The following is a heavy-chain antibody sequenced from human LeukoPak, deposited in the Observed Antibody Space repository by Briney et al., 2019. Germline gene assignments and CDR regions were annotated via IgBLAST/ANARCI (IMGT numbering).Heavy chain of an antibody. Sequence: SETLSLTCAVYGDSFSWHYWSWIRQPPGKGMEWIGEINQRGTTTYNPSLKSRLTISMDTPRNQYFLNLDSVTAADTAIYYCARPGIRDYFYYMDVWGEGTPVTVSS. CDR1: GDSFSWHY. CDR3: ARPGIRDYFYYMDV. D-gene: IGHD3-3*02. V-gene: IGHV4-34*01. CDR2: INQRGTT. J-gene: IGHJ6*03.